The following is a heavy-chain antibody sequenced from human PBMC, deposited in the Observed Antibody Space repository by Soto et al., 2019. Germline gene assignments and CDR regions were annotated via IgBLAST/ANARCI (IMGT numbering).Heavy chain of an antibody. CDR3: ARGYYCTSSICTLGWSYYYMDV. V-gene: IGHV4-34*01. Sequence: QVQLQQWGAGLLKPSETLSLTCAVYGGSFSGYYWSWIRQPPGKGLEWIGEINHSGSTNYNPSLKSRVTIAVDTSKNQFSLKLTSVTAADTAVYYCARGYYCTSSICTLGWSYYYMDVWGKGATVTVSS. J-gene: IGHJ6*03. CDR1: GGSFSGYY. CDR2: INHSGST. D-gene: IGHD2-2*01.